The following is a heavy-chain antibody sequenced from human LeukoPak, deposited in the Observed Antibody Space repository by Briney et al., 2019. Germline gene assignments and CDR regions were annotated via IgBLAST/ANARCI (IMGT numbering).Heavy chain of an antibody. Sequence: SGGSLRLSCAASGFTSNSYSMNWVRQAPGKGLEWVSSISSSSSYIYYADSVKGRFTISRDNAENSLYLQMNSLRAEDTAVYYCARGWNDYGDVRDAFDIWGQGTMVTVSS. CDR3: ARGWNDYGDVRDAFDI. D-gene: IGHD4-17*01. V-gene: IGHV3-21*01. CDR2: ISSSSSYI. CDR1: GFTSNSYS. J-gene: IGHJ3*02.